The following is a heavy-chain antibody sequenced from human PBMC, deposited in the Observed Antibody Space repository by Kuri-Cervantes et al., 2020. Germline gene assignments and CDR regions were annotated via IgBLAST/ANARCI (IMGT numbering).Heavy chain of an antibody. CDR3: PRVDCSGGSCYIY. V-gene: IGHV3-72*01. CDR2: VRNKANSYTT. J-gene: IGHJ4*02. Sequence: LSLTCAASGFTFSDHYMDWVRQAPGKGLEWVGRVRNKANSYTTEYAASVKGRFTISRDDSKNSVYLQMNSLETEDTAVYYCPRVDCSGGSCYIYWDQGSLVTVSS. D-gene: IGHD2-15*01. CDR1: GFTFSDHY.